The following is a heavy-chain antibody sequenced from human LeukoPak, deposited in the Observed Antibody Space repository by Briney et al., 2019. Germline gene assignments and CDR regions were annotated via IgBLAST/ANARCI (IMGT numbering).Heavy chain of an antibody. CDR3: AKCGASVAGRFDY. CDR2: ISWNSGSI. V-gene: IGHV3-9*01. CDR1: GFTFDDYA. D-gene: IGHD6-19*01. J-gene: IGHJ4*02. Sequence: PGRSLRLSGAASGFTFDDYALNWVRQAPGKGLEWVSGISWNSGSIGYADSVKGRFTISRDNAKNSLSLQMSSLRAEDTALYYCAKCGASVAGRFDYWGQGTLVTVSS.